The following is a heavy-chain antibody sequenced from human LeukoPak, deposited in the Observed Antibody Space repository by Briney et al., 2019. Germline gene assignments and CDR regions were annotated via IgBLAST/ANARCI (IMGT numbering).Heavy chain of an antibody. CDR1: GFTVSSNY. CDR3: AREFRIAVVGRTAFDI. Sequence: GGSLRLSCAASGFTVSSNYMSWVRQAPGKGLEWVSVIYSGGDTFYADSVKGRFTFSRDNSKNTLYLQMNPLRAEDTAVYYCAREFRIAVVGRTAFDIWGQGTMVTVSS. V-gene: IGHV3-66*01. D-gene: IGHD6-13*01. CDR2: IYSGGDT. J-gene: IGHJ3*02.